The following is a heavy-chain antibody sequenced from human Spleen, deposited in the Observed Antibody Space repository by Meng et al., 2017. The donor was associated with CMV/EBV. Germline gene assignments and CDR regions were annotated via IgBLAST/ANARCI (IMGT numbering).Heavy chain of an antibody. CDR3: ARDFGRASGIAVAGSYYGMDV. CDR2: ISSSGTYI. Sequence: GESLKISCAASGFTFSSYSMNWVRQAPGKGLEWVSSISSSGTYIYYPDSVKGRFTISRDNAKNSLYLQMNSLRAEDTAAYYCARDFGRASGIAVAGSYYGMDVWGQGTTVTVSS. D-gene: IGHD6-19*01. J-gene: IGHJ6*02. CDR1: GFTFSSYS. V-gene: IGHV3-21*01.